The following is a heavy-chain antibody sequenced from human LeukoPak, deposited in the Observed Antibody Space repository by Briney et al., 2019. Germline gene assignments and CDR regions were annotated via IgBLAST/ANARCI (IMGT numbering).Heavy chain of an antibody. CDR3: ARSSGTGTFSY. CDR2: VYYGRSP. CDR1: GDSISRSTYY. J-gene: IGHJ4*02. D-gene: IGHD6-25*01. V-gene: IGHV4-39*02. Sequence: TSETLSLTCTVSGDSISRSTYYWAWIRQPPGKGLEWIGSVYYGRSPYFNPSLESRATVSVDTSKNHFSLKMSSVTAADTAVYYCARSSGTGTFSYWGQGTLVTVSS.